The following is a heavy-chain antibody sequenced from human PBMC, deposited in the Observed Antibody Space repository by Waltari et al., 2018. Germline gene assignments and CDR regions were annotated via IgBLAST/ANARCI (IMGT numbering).Heavy chain of an antibody. CDR3: ARTLDTAGDYFDY. D-gene: IGHD5-18*01. CDR2: IKQDGSEK. J-gene: IGHJ4*02. CDR1: GFTFSSYW. V-gene: IGHV3-7*01. Sequence: EVQLLESGGGLVQPGGSLRLSCAASGFTFSSYWMSWVSRAPGKGLEWVANIKQDGSEKYYVDSVKGRFTISRDNAKNSLYLQMNSLRAEDTAVYYCARTLDTAGDYFDYWGQGTLVTVSS.